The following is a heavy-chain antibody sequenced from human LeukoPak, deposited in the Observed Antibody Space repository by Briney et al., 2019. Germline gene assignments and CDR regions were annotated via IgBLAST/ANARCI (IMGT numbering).Heavy chain of an antibody. CDR2: IDHSGST. V-gene: IGHV4-38-2*02. CDR3: ARDRGWGQFYFDQ. Sequence: PSETLSLTCAVSGYSISSGYYWGWIRQPPGKGLEWIGSIDHSGSTYYNPSLKSRVIISVGTSKNQFSLRLSSVTAADTAVYYCARDRGWGQFYFDQWGQGSLVTVSS. J-gene: IGHJ4*02. D-gene: IGHD6-19*01. CDR1: GYSISSGYY.